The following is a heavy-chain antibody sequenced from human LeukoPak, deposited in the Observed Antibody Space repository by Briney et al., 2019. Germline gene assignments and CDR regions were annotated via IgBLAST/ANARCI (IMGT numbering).Heavy chain of an antibody. CDR2: IYPGDSDT. D-gene: IGHD6-19*01. J-gene: IGHJ4*02. V-gene: IGHV5-51*01. CDR3: AREMVAVARRGSFDY. CDR1: GYTFTNYW. Sequence: GESLKISCKASGYTFTNYWIGWVRPLPGKGLEWMGIIYPGDSDTRYRPSLEGQVTISADKSTSTAYLQWSSLKASDSAMYFCAREMVAVARRGSFDYWGQGTLVTVSS.